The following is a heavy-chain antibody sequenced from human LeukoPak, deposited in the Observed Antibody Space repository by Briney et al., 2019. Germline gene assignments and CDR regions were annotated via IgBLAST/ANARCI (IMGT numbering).Heavy chain of an antibody. CDR1: GYAFTSDY. CDR2: INPSGGGT. Sequence: SVKVSCKASGYAFTSDYMHCVREAPGQGVEWRGIINPSGGGTTYAQKFQGRVTMTRDTSTSPFYMELSSLRSEDTAVYCCAIAIGLMITFGGVRWGEGTLVTVSS. CDR3: AIAIGLMITFGGVR. V-gene: IGHV1-46*01. D-gene: IGHD3-16*01. J-gene: IGHJ4*02.